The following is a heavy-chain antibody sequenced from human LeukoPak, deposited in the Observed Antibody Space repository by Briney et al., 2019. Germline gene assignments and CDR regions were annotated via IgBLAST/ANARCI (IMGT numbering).Heavy chain of an antibody. Sequence: SETLSLTCTVSGGSISSSSYYWGWIRQPPGKGLEWIGSIYYSGSTYYNPSLKSRVTISVDTSKNQFSLKLSSVTAADTAVYYCARTFGVTPRLFDYWGQGTLVTVSS. J-gene: IGHJ4*02. D-gene: IGHD2/OR15-2a*01. CDR3: ARTFGVTPRLFDY. CDR1: GGSISSSSYY. V-gene: IGHV4-39*07. CDR2: IYYSGST.